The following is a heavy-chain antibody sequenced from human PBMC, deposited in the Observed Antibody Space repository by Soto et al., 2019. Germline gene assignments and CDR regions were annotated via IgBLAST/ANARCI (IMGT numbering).Heavy chain of an antibody. Sequence: HPGGSLRLSCAASGFTFSSYAMHWVRQAPGKGLEWVAVISYDGSNKYYADSVKGRFTISRDNSKNTLYLQMNSLRAEDTAVYYCARDLSAYSSSPLNFDYWGQGTLVTVSS. V-gene: IGHV3-30-3*01. CDR2: ISYDGSNK. J-gene: IGHJ4*02. D-gene: IGHD6-13*01. CDR3: ARDLSAYSSSPLNFDY. CDR1: GFTFSSYA.